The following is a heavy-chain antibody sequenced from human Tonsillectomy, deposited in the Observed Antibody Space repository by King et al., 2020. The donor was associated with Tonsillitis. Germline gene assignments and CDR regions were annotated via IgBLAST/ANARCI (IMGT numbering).Heavy chain of an antibody. CDR2: IHSDGSST. Sequence: VQLVESGGGLVQPGGSLRLSCAASGFTFSSYWMHWVRQAPGKGLVWVSRIHSDGSSTSYADSVKGRFTISRDNAKNTLYLQMNSLGAEDTAVYYCASELHIAITVTTLPFDYWGQGTLVTVSS. CDR1: GFTFSSYW. V-gene: IGHV3-74*01. CDR3: ASELHIAITVTTLPFDY. J-gene: IGHJ4*02. D-gene: IGHD4-17*01.